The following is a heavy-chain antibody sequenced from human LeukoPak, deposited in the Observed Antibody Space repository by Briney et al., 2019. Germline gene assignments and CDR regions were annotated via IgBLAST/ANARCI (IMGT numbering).Heavy chain of an antibody. V-gene: IGHV1-18*01. CDR1: GYTFTSYG. CDR2: ISAYNGNT. J-gene: IGHJ3*02. CDR3: ARCGRYSGYYSGVAFDI. Sequence: GASVKVSCKASGYTFTSYGISWVRQAPGQGLEWMGWISAYNGNTNYAQKLQGRVTMTTDTSTSTAYMELRSLRSDDTAVYYCARCGRYSGYYSGVAFDIWGQGTMVTVSS. D-gene: IGHD3-22*01.